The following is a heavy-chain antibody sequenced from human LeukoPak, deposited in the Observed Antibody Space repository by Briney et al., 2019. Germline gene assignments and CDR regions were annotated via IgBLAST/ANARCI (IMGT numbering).Heavy chain of an antibody. CDR1: GFTFSNYA. D-gene: IGHD3-22*01. CDR2: VSNVGSNT. V-gene: IGHV3-23*05. Sequence: GGSLRLSCVGSGFTFSNYAMSWVRQAPGKSLEWVASVSNVGSNTYHADSVKGRFIISRDRSKNTLTLQMYGLRADDTAVYYCARGNSSGYYYELGYYFDFWARELWSPSRQ. J-gene: IGHJ4*02. CDR3: ARGNSSGYYYELGYYFDF.